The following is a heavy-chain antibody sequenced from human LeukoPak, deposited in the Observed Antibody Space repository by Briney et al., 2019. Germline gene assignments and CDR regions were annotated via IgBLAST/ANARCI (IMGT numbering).Heavy chain of an antibody. D-gene: IGHD3-10*02. CDR2: VYYRGST. CDR1: GGSTSSSSYY. CDR3: ARSNSGATMS. V-gene: IGHV4-39*01. Sequence: SETLSLTCTVSGGSTSSSSYYWGWIRQPPGKGLEWIGTVYYRGSTYYNPSLKSRVTISADTSKNQFSLKLSSVTAADTAVYYCARSNSGATMSRGQGILVTVSS. J-gene: IGHJ4*02.